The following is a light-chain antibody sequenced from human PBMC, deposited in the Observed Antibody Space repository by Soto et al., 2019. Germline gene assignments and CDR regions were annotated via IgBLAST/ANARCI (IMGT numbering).Light chain of an antibody. CDR3: QQYGSAPFT. J-gene: IGKJ3*01. V-gene: IGKV3-20*01. CDR1: QSVSSN. Sequence: VVSNSPGTVSLSKGERTTLYCRASQSVSSNLAWYQQKPGQTPRLLIYDASSRATGIPDRISGSGSGTDFTLTISILEPEDFVLYYCQQYGSAPFTFGPGTKLDIK. CDR2: DAS.